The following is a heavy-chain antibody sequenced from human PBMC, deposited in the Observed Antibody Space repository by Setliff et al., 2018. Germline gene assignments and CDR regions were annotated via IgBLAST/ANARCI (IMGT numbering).Heavy chain of an antibody. Sequence: GGSLSLSCAASGFTFSTYRMHWVRQAPGKGLEWVAVIWDDGGNKDHADSVKGRFTISRDNSKNTLYLQMNSLRPEDTAVYYCARTCSGSGCYAGLESWGQGTPVTVSS. CDR3: ARTCSGSGCYAGLES. CDR1: GFTFSTYR. J-gene: IGHJ4*02. D-gene: IGHD2-15*01. V-gene: IGHV3-33*08. CDR2: IWDDGGNK.